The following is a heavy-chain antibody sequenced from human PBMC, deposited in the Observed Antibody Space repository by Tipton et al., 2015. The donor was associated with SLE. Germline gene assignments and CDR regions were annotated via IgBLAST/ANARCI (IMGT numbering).Heavy chain of an antibody. Sequence: LRLSCTVSGGSIRSGSYYWSWIRQPAWKGLEWIGHIYTSGSTHYNPSLKSRVTISVDTSKNQFSLKLSSVTAADTAVYYCARGYLRSSWTVDYFDYWGQGTLVTVSS. J-gene: IGHJ4*02. V-gene: IGHV4-61*09. CDR2: IYTSGST. D-gene: IGHD6-13*01. CDR3: ARGYLRSSWTVDYFDY. CDR1: GGSIRSGSYY.